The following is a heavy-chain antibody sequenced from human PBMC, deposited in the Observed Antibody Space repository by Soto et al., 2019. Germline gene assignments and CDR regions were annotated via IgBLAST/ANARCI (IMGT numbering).Heavy chain of an antibody. CDR1: GASISNHY. CDR2: IYYNGHT. V-gene: IGHV4-59*11. D-gene: IGHD7-27*01. Sequence: QVQLQESGPGLVKPSETLSLTCSVSGASISNHYWSWIRQPPGKGLEWIGYIYYNGHTNYNPSLKSRVTMSVDTSRNQISLKLTTVTAADTAVYYCTRANWYSEYWGQGTLVTVSS. J-gene: IGHJ4*02. CDR3: TRANWYSEY.